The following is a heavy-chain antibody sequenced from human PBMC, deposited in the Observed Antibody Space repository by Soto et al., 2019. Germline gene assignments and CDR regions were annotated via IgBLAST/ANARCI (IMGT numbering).Heavy chain of an antibody. Sequence: GESLKISCKGSGYSFTSYWIGWVRQMPGKGLEWMGIIYPGDSDTRYSPSFQGQVTISADKSISTAYLKLSSVTAADTAVYYCARQLVLAYYGMDVWGQGTTVTVS. J-gene: IGHJ6*02. CDR3: ARQLVLAYYGMDV. CDR1: GYSFTSYW. D-gene: IGHD6-6*01. V-gene: IGHV5-51*01. CDR2: IYPGDSDT.